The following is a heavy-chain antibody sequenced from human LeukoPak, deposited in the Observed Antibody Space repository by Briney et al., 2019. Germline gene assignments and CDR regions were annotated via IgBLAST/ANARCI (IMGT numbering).Heavy chain of an antibody. D-gene: IGHD6-13*01. J-gene: IGHJ4*02. CDR2: IYYSGST. CDR3: ARVYSSSWYPYYFDY. Sequence: SETLSLTCTVSGGSISSYYWSWIRQPPGKGLEWIGYIYYSGSTNYNPSLKSRVTISVDTSKNQFSLKLSSVTAADTAVYYCARVYSSSWYPYYFDYWGQGTLVTVSS. V-gene: IGHV4-59*01. CDR1: GGSISSYY.